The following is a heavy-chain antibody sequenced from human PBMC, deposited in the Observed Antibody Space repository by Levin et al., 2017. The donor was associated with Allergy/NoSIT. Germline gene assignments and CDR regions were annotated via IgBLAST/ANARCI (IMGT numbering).Heavy chain of an antibody. J-gene: IGHJ6*02. CDR2: INHSGST. CDR1: GGSFSGYY. Sequence: PGGSLRLSCAVYGGSFSGYYWSWIRQPPGKGLEWIGEINHSGSTNYNPSLKSRVTISVDTSKNQFSLKLSSVTAADTAVYYCARGRRYSGDRISYYYYGMDVWGQGTTVTVSS. V-gene: IGHV4-34*01. D-gene: IGHD5-12*01. CDR3: ARGRRYSGDRISYYYYGMDV.